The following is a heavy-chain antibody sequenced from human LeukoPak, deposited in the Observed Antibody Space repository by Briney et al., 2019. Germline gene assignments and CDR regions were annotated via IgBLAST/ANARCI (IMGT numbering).Heavy chain of an antibody. J-gene: IGHJ4*02. CDR1: GYGFTSYG. D-gene: IGHD3-10*01. V-gene: IGHV1-69*04. CDR2: IIPILGIA. CDR3: ARGIIMVRGVIKDY. Sequence: SVKVSCKVSGYGFTSYGISWVRQAPGQGLEWMGRIIPILGIANYAQKFQGRVTITADKSTSTAYMELSSLRSEDTAVYYCARGIIMVRGVIKDYWGQGTLVT.